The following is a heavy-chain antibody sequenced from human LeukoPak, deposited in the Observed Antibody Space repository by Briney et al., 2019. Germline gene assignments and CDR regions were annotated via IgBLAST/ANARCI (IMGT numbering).Heavy chain of an antibody. V-gene: IGHV1-69*05. J-gene: IGHJ6*03. CDR3: ARAGVPAAIEFYYYYYYMDV. CDR1: GGTFSSYA. Sequence: SVKVSCKASGGTFSSYAISWVRQAPGQGLEWMGGIIPIFGTANYAQKFQGRVTTTTDESTSTAYMELSSLRSEDTAVYYCARAGVPAAIEFYYYYYYMDVWGKGTTVTVSS. D-gene: IGHD2-2*01. CDR2: IIPIFGTA.